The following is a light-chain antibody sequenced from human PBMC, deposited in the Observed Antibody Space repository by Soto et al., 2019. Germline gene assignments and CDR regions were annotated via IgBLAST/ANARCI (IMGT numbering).Light chain of an antibody. CDR1: QDIITW. V-gene: IGKV1-12*01. J-gene: IGKJ5*01. CDR2: TAS. CDR3: QQTDSFPIT. Sequence: DIKMTQSPSSVSASVGDRVTITCRASQDIITWLAWYQQKPGKAPNLLIYTASNLQSGVPSRFSGSGSGTHFTLTISSLQPEDFGTYYCQQTDSFPITVGQGTRLEI.